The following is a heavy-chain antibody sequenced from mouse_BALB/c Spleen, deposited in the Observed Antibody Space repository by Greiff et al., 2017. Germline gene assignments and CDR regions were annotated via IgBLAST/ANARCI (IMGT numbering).Heavy chain of an antibody. CDR2: ISYSGST. V-gene: IGHV3-2*02. CDR3: ARVYGYDDAMDY. CDR1: GYSITSDYA. J-gene: IGHJ4*01. Sequence: EVQLQQSGPGLVKPSQSLSLTCTVTGYSITSDYAWNWIRQFPGNKLEWMGYISYSGSTSYNPSLKSRISITRDTSKNQFFLQLNSVTTEDTATYYCARVYGYDDAMDYWGQGTSVTVSS. D-gene: IGHD2-2*01.